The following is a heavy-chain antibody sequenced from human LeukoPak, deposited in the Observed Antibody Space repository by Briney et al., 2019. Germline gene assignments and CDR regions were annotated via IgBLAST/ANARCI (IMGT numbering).Heavy chain of an antibody. V-gene: IGHV3-74*01. CDR2: ISTDGRTT. Sequence: GGSLRLSCAASGLTFSNYWMHWVRQAPGKGLLWVSGISTDGRTTVYADSLKGRFTISRDNAKNTLYLQMNSLRAEDTAVYYCATLLEDWGQGTLVTVSS. J-gene: IGHJ4*02. D-gene: IGHD2-21*02. CDR3: ATLLED. CDR1: GLTFSNYW.